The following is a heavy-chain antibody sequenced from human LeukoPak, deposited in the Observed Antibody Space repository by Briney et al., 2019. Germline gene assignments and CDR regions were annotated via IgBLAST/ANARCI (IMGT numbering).Heavy chain of an antibody. Sequence: SETLSLTCTVSGGSISSYYWSWIRQPAGKGLEWIGRIYTSGSTNYNPSLKSRVTMSVDTSKNQFSLKLSSVTAAGTAVYYCARDADIAAAGDDAFDIWGQGTMVTVSS. CDR2: IYTSGST. D-gene: IGHD6-13*01. J-gene: IGHJ3*02. V-gene: IGHV4-4*07. CDR1: GGSISSYY. CDR3: ARDADIAAAGDDAFDI.